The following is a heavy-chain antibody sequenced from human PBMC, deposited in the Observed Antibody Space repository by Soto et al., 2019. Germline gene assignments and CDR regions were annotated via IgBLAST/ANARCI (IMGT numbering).Heavy chain of an antibody. J-gene: IGHJ6*02. D-gene: IGHD3-3*01. V-gene: IGHV4-39*01. Sequence: PSETLSLTCTVSGGSISSSSYYWGWIRQPPGKGLEWIGSIYYSGSTYYNPPLKSRVTISVDTSKNQFSLKLSSVTAADTAVYYCARPYYDFWSGYYTGMDPDMDVWGQGTTVTVSS. CDR1: GGSISSSSYY. CDR3: ARPYYDFWSGYYTGMDPDMDV. CDR2: IYYSGST.